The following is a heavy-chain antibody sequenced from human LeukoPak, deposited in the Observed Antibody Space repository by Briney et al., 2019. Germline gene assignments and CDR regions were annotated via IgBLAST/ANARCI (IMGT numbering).Heavy chain of an antibody. CDR2: ISSSSSYI. D-gene: IGHD3-10*01. Sequence: GGSLRLSCAASGFTFSSYSMNWVRQAPGKGLEWVSSISSSSSYIYYADSVKGRFTISRDNAKNSLYLQMNSLRAEDTAVYYCARDYYGSGSYYLAFDIWGQGTMVTVSS. CDR3: ARDYYGSGSYYLAFDI. V-gene: IGHV3-21*01. J-gene: IGHJ3*02. CDR1: GFTFSSYS.